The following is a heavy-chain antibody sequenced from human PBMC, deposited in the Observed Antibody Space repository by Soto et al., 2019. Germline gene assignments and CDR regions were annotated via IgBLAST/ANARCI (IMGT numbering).Heavy chain of an antibody. CDR3: AKERNTRANWFDP. CDR1: GFTFSSYG. V-gene: IGHV3-30*18. J-gene: IGHJ5*02. Sequence: QVQLVESRGGVVQPGRSLRLSCAASGFTFSSYGMHWVRQAPGKGLEWVAVISYDGSNKYYADSVKGRFTISRDNSKNTLYLQMNSLRAEDTAVYYCAKERNTRANWFDPWGQGTLVTVSS. CDR2: ISYDGSNK.